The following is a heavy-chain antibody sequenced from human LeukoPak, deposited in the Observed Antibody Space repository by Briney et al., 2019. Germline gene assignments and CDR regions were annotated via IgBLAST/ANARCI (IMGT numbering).Heavy chain of an antibody. CDR2: ISYDGSNK. Sequence: PGGSLRLSCAASGFTFSSYGMHWVRQAPGKGLEWVAVISYDGSNKYYADSEKGRFTISRDNSKNTLYLQMNSLRAEDTAVYYCAKAYSNYVGDYWGQGTLVTVSS. CDR1: GFTFSSYG. D-gene: IGHD4-11*01. CDR3: AKAYSNYVGDY. J-gene: IGHJ4*02. V-gene: IGHV3-30*18.